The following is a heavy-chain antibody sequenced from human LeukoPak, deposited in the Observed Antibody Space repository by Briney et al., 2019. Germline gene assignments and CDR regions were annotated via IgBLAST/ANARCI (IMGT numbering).Heavy chain of an antibody. D-gene: IGHD4-17*01. J-gene: IGHJ4*02. CDR1: GGTFSSYA. CDR2: IIPIFGTA. V-gene: IGHV1-69*05. CDR3: ARGGMTTVTTLDY. Sequence: SVKVSCKASGGTFSSYAISWVRQAPGQGLEWMGRIIPIFGTANYARKFQGRVTITTDESTSTAYMELSSLRSEDTAVYYCARGGMTTVTTLDYWGQGTLVTVSS.